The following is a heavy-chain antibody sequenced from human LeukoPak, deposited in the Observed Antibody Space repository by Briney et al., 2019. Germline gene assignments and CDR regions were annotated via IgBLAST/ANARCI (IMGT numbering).Heavy chain of an antibody. CDR1: GGSFSGYY. J-gene: IGHJ1*01. Sequence: PSETLSLTCAVYGGSFSGYYWSWIRQPPGKGLEWIGEINHSGSTNYNPSLKSRVTISVDTSKNQLSLKLSSVTAADTAVYYCARMSRWLLPNHWGQGTLVTVSS. CDR3: ARMSRWLLPNH. V-gene: IGHV4-34*01. D-gene: IGHD3-22*01. CDR2: INHSGST.